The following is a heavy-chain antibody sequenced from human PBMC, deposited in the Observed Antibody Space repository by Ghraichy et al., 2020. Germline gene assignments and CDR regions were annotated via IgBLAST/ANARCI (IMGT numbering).Heavy chain of an antibody. Sequence: ESLNISCEASGFTFSNYWMSWVRQAPGKGLEWVANINQDGNEKYYVDSVKGRFTISRDNAKISLYLQMNSLRVEDTAVYYCARVLLGSSWYENWFDPWGQGTLVTVSS. CDR2: INQDGNEK. V-gene: IGHV3-7*01. J-gene: IGHJ5*02. D-gene: IGHD6-13*01. CDR3: ARVLLGSSWYENWFDP. CDR1: GFTFSNYW.